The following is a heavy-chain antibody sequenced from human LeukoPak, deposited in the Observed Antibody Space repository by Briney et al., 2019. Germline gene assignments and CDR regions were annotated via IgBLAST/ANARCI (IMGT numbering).Heavy chain of an antibody. Sequence: PGGSLRLSCAASGFTVSSNYMSWVRQAPGKGLEWVSVIYSGGSTYYADSVKGRFTTSRDNSKNTLYLQMNSLRAEDTAVYYCARDRGGSYNFDYWGQGTLVTVSS. V-gene: IGHV3-66*02. CDR2: IYSGGST. CDR1: GFTVSSNY. J-gene: IGHJ4*02. D-gene: IGHD1-26*01. CDR3: ARDRGGSYNFDY.